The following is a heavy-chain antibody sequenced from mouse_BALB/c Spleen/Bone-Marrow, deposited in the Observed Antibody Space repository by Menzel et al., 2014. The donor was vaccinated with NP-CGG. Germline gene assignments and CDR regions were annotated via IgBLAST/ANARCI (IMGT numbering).Heavy chain of an antibody. V-gene: IGHV5-12-2*01. CDR3: GREKNWVFDY. Sequence: EVKLMESGGGLVQPGGSLKLSCAASGFTFSSYTMSWVRQTPEKRLEWVAYISTAGGTTYYPDTVKGGFSISRENARNTLFQQMSSLKYEYAAMYCCGREKNWVFDYWGQGTTLTVSS. CDR2: ISTAGGTT. D-gene: IGHD4-1*01. CDR1: GFTFSSYT. J-gene: IGHJ2*01.